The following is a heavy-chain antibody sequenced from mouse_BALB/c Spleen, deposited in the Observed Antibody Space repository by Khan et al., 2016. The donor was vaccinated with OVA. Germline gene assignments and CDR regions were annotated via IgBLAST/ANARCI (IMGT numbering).Heavy chain of an antibody. D-gene: IGHD2-10*01. Sequence: QMQLEESGPGLVAPSQSLSITCTISGFSLTNYGVHWVRQPPGKGLEWLVVILSDGSTTYYSALQSRLTISTDNSKSHVFLKMNSLQTDDTAMYFCARQPYYHYNVMDYWGQGTSVTVSS. CDR2: ILSDGST. CDR3: ARQPYYHYNVMDY. V-gene: IGHV2-6-1*01. J-gene: IGHJ4*01. CDR1: GFSLTNYG.